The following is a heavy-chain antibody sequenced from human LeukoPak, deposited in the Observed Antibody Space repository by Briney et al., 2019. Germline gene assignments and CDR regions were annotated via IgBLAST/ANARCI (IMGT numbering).Heavy chain of an antibody. J-gene: IGHJ4*02. Sequence: GGSLRLSCAASGFTFSSYSMNWVRQAPGKGLEWVSYISSSSSTIYYADSVKGRFTISGDNAKNSLYLQMNSLRAEDTAVYYCARDRYDILTGYVRFDYWGQGTLVTVSS. CDR3: ARDRYDILTGYVRFDY. CDR1: GFTFSSYS. CDR2: ISSSSSTI. D-gene: IGHD3-9*01. V-gene: IGHV3-48*01.